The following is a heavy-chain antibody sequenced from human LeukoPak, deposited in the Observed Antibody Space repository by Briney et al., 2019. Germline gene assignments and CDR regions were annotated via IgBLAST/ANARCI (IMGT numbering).Heavy chain of an antibody. V-gene: IGHV1-2*02. Sequence: GASVKVSCKVSGYTLTELSMHWVRQAPGQGLEWMGWISPNSGDTNYAQKFQGRVTMTRDTSISTAYMDLSRLRSDDTALYYCARDYYGSGTYSTDSWGQGTLVTVSS. CDR2: ISPNSGDT. J-gene: IGHJ4*02. CDR1: GYTLTELS. D-gene: IGHD3-10*01. CDR3: ARDYYGSGTYSTDS.